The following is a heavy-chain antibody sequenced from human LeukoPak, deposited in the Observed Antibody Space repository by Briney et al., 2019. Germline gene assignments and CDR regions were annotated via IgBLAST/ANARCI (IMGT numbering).Heavy chain of an antibody. V-gene: IGHV3-73*01. CDR2: IRSRANNYAT. J-gene: IGHJ4*02. CDR3: TRVASGDWD. CDR1: GFSFSDSA. D-gene: IGHD2-21*02. Sequence: GGSLILSCAASGFSFSDSAVHWVRQASGKGLGWVGRIRSRANNYATAYAASVRGRFTISRDDSKNTAYLQMYSLKTDDTAVYYCTRVASGDWDWGQGTLVTVSS.